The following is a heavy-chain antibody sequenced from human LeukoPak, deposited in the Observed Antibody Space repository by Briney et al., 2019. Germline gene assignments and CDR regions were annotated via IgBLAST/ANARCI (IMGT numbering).Heavy chain of an antibody. J-gene: IGHJ3*02. CDR1: VFTFSYYS. Sequence: GGSLRLSCSASVFTFSYYSMNWVRQAPGKGLEWVAVISYDGSNKYYADSVEGRFTISRDNSKNTLYLQMNSLRAEDTAVYYCARDGYDSSGYYSPPSFAFDIWGQGTMVTVSS. V-gene: IGHV3-30*03. CDR3: ARDGYDSSGYYSPPSFAFDI. CDR2: ISYDGSNK. D-gene: IGHD3-22*01.